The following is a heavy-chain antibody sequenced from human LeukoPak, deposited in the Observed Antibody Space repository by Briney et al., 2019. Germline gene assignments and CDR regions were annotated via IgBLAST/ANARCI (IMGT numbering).Heavy chain of an antibody. CDR3: AKSNGYGLIDI. D-gene: IGHD3-22*01. Sequence: SETVSLTCTVSGGSISIYYWGWVRQPPGKALEWIGNIFYSGSTYYSASLKSRVTISLDTSRNQFSLKLNSVTAADTAVYYCAKSNGYGLIDIWGQGTMVTVSS. J-gene: IGHJ3*02. CDR1: GGSISIYY. CDR2: IFYSGST. V-gene: IGHV4-59*12.